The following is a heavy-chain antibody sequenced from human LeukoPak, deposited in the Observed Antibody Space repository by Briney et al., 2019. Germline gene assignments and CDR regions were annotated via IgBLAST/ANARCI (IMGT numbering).Heavy chain of an antibody. CDR3: ARGWRYCSSTSCSYYFDY. D-gene: IGHD2-2*01. J-gene: IGHJ4*02. Sequence: SETLSLTCAVYSGSFSGYYWSWIRQPPGKGLEWIGEINHSGSTNYNPSLKSRVTISVDTSKNQFSLKLSSVTAADTAVYYCARGWRYCSSTSCSYYFDYWGQGTLVTVSS. CDR1: SGSFSGYY. V-gene: IGHV4-34*01. CDR2: INHSGST.